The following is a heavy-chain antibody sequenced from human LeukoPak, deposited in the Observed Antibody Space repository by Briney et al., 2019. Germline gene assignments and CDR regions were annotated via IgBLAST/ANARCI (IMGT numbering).Heavy chain of an antibody. V-gene: IGHV3-48*03. CDR1: GFTFSSYE. Sequence: GGSLRLSCAASGFTFSSYEMNWVRQAPGKGLEWVSYISSSGSTIYYADSVKGRFTISRDNAKNSLYLQMNSLRAEDTAVYYCARDRGFYDSSGYLMTYYFDYWGQGTLVTASS. J-gene: IGHJ4*02. CDR2: ISSSGSTI. CDR3: ARDRGFYDSSGYLMTYYFDY. D-gene: IGHD3-22*01.